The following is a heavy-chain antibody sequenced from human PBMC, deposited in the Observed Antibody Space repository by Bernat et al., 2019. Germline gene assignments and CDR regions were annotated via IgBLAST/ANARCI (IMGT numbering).Heavy chain of an antibody. CDR1: GFTFSSYD. V-gene: IGHV3-13*05. CDR2: IGTAGDP. J-gene: IGHJ2*01. D-gene: IGHD1-26*01. Sequence: EVQLVESGGGLVQPGGSLRLSCAASGFTFSSYDMHWVRQATGKGLEWVSAIGTAGDPYYPDSVKGRFTIYRENAKNCLYLQMDSLRAGDTAVYYCARGTGRELRPNEWYFDLWGRGTLVTVSS. CDR3: ARGTGRELRPNEWYFDL.